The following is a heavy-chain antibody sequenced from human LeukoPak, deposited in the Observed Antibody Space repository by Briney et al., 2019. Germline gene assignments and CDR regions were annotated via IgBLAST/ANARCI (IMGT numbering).Heavy chain of an antibody. J-gene: IGHJ3*02. CDR3: AGGRDAFDI. V-gene: IGHV1-2*02. Sequence: ASVKVSCKASRYTFTGYYMHWVQQAPGQGLEWMGWINPNSGGTNYAQKFQGRVTMTRDTSISTAYMELSRLRSDDTAVFYCAGGRDAFDIWGQGTMVTVSS. CDR2: INPNSGGT. CDR1: RYTFTGYY.